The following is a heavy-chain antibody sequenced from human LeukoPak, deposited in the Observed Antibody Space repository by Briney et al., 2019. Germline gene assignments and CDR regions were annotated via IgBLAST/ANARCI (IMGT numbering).Heavy chain of an antibody. D-gene: IGHD5-18*01. J-gene: IGHJ4*02. CDR1: GGSFSGYY. CDR2: INHSGST. V-gene: IGHV4-34*01. CDR3: ARGRPMWIQLWSYDY. Sequence: SETLSLTCAVYGGSFSGYYWSWIRQPPGKGLEWIGEINHSGSTNYNPSLKSRVTISVDTSKNQFSLKLSSVTAADTAVYYCARGRPMWIQLWSYDYWGQGTLVTVSS.